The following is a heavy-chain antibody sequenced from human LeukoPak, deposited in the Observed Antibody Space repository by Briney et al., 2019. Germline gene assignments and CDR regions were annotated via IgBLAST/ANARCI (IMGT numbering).Heavy chain of an antibody. J-gene: IGHJ4*02. V-gene: IGHV1-2*06. CDR3: ARDFERPDY. CDR2: INPNSGGT. Sequence: VASVKVSCKASGYTFTDYFIHWVWQAPGQGLEWMGRINPNSGGTNYAQKLQGRVTMTRDTSISTAYMELIRLRSDDTAVYYCARDFERPDYWGQGTLVTVSS. CDR1: GYTFTDYF.